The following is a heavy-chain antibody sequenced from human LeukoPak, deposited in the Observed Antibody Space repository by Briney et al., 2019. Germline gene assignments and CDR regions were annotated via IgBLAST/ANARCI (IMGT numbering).Heavy chain of an antibody. CDR3: GKDLSPIAVAGSDGFDY. Sequence: PGGSLRLSCAASGFTFSSYGMHWVRQAPGKGLEWVAVISYDGSNKYYADSVKGRFTISRDNSKNTLYLQMNSLRAEDTAVYYCGKDLSPIAVAGSDGFDYWGQGTLVTVSS. V-gene: IGHV3-30*18. J-gene: IGHJ4*02. CDR2: ISYDGSNK. D-gene: IGHD6-19*01. CDR1: GFTFSSYG.